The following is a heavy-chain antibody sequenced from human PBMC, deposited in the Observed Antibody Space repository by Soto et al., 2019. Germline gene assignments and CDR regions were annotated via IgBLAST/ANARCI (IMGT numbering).Heavy chain of an antibody. Sequence: ASVKVSCKASGYTFTNYYMHWLRQAPGQGLEWMGMINPRGGRTTYPQKFQGRDTMTTDTSTSTVYMELSSLRFEVTAVYYCANRVYSYGFVIYWGKGTLVTVPS. CDR2: INPRGGRT. V-gene: IGHV1-46*01. D-gene: IGHD5-18*01. CDR3: ANRVYSYGFVIY. CDR1: GYTFTNYY. J-gene: IGHJ4*02.